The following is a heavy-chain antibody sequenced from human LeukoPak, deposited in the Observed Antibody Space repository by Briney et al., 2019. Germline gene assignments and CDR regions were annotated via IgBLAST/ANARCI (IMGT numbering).Heavy chain of an antibody. J-gene: IGHJ5*02. CDR1: GGSFSSSSYY. CDR3: ARRGAARAYNWFDP. Sequence: PSETLSLTCTVSGGSFSSSSYYWGWIRQPPGKGLEWIGSIYYSGNTYCNPSLKSRVTISVDTSKNQFSLKLSSVTAADTAVYYCARRGAARAYNWFDPWGQGTLVTVSS. V-gene: IGHV4-39*01. D-gene: IGHD1-26*01. CDR2: IYYSGNT.